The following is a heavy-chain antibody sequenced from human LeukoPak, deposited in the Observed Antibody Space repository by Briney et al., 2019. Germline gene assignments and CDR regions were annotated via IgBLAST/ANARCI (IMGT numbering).Heavy chain of an antibody. J-gene: IGHJ4*02. CDR3: ARDPQYYYGSGSYYNVGLGY. Sequence: GGSLRLSCAASGFTFSSYWMSWVRQAPGKGLEWVANIKQDGSEKYYVDSVKGRFTISRDNAKNSLYLQMNSLRAEDTDVYYCARDPQYYYGSGSYYNVGLGYWGQGTLVTVSS. V-gene: IGHV3-7*01. D-gene: IGHD3-10*01. CDR2: IKQDGSEK. CDR1: GFTFSSYW.